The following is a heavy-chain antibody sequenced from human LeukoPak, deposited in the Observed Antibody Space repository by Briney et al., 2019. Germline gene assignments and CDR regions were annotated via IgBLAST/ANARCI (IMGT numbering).Heavy chain of an antibody. CDR1: GFTFSSYA. V-gene: IGHV3-23*01. D-gene: IGHD5-12*01. J-gene: IGHJ3*02. CDR2: ISGSGGST. Sequence: GGSLRLSCAASGFTFSSYAMSWVRQAPGKGLEWVSAISGSGGSTYYADSVKGRFTISRDNSKNTLYLQMNSLRAEATAVYYCAKDLKWGGYDWNASDIWGQGTMVTVSS. CDR3: AKDLKWGGYDWNASDI.